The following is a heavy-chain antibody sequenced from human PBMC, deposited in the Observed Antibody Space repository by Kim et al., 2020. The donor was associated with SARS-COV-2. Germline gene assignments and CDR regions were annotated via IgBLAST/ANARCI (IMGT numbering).Heavy chain of an antibody. D-gene: IGHD3-22*01. CDR1: GGSISSYY. CDR2: IYYSGST. CDR3: ARHPAWYYDSSHYYFDY. Sequence: SETLSLTCTVSGGSISSYYWSWIRQPPGKGLEWIGYIYYSGSTNYNPSLKSRVTISVDTSKNQFSLKLSSVTAADTAVYYCARHPAWYYDSSHYYFDYWGQGTLVTVSS. V-gene: IGHV4-59*08. J-gene: IGHJ4*02.